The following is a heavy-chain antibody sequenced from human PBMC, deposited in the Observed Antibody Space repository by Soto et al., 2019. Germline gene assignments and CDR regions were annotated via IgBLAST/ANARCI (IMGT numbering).Heavy chain of an antibody. V-gene: IGHV3-21*01. CDR1: GFTFSSYS. Sequence: PGGSLRLSCAASGFTFSSYSMNWVRQAPGKGLEWVSSISSSSSYIYYADSVKGRFTISRDNAKNSLYLQMNSLRAEDTAVYYCASSDCSGGSCYPYDAFDIWGQGTMVTVS. CDR2: ISSSSSYI. J-gene: IGHJ3*02. CDR3: ASSDCSGGSCYPYDAFDI. D-gene: IGHD2-15*01.